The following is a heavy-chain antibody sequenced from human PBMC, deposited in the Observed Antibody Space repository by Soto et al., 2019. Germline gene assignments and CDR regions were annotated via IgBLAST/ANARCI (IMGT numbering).Heavy chain of an antibody. Sequence: QVQLQEPGPGLVKPSQTLSLTCTVSGGSISSGDYYWSWIRQPPGKGLEWIGYIYYSGSTYYNPSLKSRVTLSVDTSKNQFSLKLSSVTAADTAVYYCARGRDGYNNFDYWGQGTLVTVSS. V-gene: IGHV4-30-4*01. CDR1: GGSISSGDYY. CDR2: IYYSGST. J-gene: IGHJ4*02. D-gene: IGHD5-12*01. CDR3: ARGRDGYNNFDY.